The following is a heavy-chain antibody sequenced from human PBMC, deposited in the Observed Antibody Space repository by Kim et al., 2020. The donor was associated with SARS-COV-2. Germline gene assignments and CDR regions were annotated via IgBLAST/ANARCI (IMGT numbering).Heavy chain of an antibody. CDR1: GGSISSGGYY. J-gene: IGHJ3*02. CDR3: ARVARITIFGVVNSAFDI. V-gene: IGHV4-31*03. Sequence: SETLSLTCTVSGGSISSGGYYWSWIRQHPGKGLEWIGYIYYSGSTYYNPSLKSRVTISVDTSKNQFYLKRSSVTAADTAVYYCARVARITIFGVVNSAFDIWGQGTMVTVSS. D-gene: IGHD3-3*01. CDR2: IYYSGST.